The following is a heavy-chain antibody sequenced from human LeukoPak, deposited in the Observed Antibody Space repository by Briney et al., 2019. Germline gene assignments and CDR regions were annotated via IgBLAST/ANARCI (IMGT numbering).Heavy chain of an antibody. J-gene: IGHJ3*02. CDR2: ISSSSSYI. CDR3: ARDLFVVVPAAIPNEAFDI. D-gene: IGHD2-2*01. CDR1: GFTFSSYS. V-gene: IGHV3-21*01. Sequence: PGGSLRLSCAASGFTFSSYSMNCVRQAPGKALEWVSSISSSSSYIYYADSVTGKFTISRDNAKNSLYLQMNSLRAEDTAVYYCARDLFVVVPAAIPNEAFDIWGQGTMVTVSS.